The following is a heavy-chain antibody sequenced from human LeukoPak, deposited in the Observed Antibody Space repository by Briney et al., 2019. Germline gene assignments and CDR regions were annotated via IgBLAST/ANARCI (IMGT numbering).Heavy chain of an antibody. Sequence: SETLSLTCTVSGGSISSYYRSWIRHPAGKGLEWIGRIYTSGSTNYNPSLKSRVTMSVDTTKDQFSLKLSSVTAADTAVYYCARESGMVVAATYYYYGMDVWGQGTTVTVSS. CDR1: GGSISSYY. J-gene: IGHJ6*02. CDR3: ARESGMVVAATYYYYGMDV. CDR2: IYTSGST. V-gene: IGHV4-4*07. D-gene: IGHD2-15*01.